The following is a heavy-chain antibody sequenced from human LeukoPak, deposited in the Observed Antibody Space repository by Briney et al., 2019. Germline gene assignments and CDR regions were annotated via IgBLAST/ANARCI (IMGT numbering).Heavy chain of an antibody. V-gene: IGHV4-59*08. CDR1: DGSMSGYY. Sequence: SETLSLTCTVSDGSMSGYYWSWIRQPPGKGLEWIGYIYYSGSTNYNPSLKRRVTMSEDRSMNQFSLKLSSVTAADTAVYYCARHKSDYGDYHAHWGQGTLVTVSS. CDR3: ARHKSDYGDYHAH. CDR2: IYYSGST. D-gene: IGHD4-17*01. J-gene: IGHJ4*02.